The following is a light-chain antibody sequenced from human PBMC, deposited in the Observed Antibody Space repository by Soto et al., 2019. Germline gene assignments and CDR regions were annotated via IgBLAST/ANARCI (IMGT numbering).Light chain of an antibody. V-gene: IGKV1-6*01. J-gene: IGKJ4*01. CDR2: GVS. CDR3: LQDYNYPIT. CDR1: QDIRDD. Sequence: IQVTQAPSSLSASVGDRVTITFRASQDIRDDLGWYQQKPGKAPRLVIYGVSHLQSGVPSRFSGSGFGTDFSLTISSLQPEDSATYYCLQDYNYPITFGGGTTGDIK.